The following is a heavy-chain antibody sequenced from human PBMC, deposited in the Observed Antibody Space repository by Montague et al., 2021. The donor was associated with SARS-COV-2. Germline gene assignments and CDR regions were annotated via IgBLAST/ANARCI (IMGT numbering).Heavy chain of an antibody. CDR1: GDSVSSNTAT. CDR3: ARTHTRMLYPENAFDI. D-gene: IGHD2-15*01. Sequence: CAISGDSVSSNTATWNWIRQSPSRGLEWLGRTYYRSKCYHDYAISLKSRITITPDTSNNQFSLQLSSVAPEDTAVFYCARTHTRMLYPENAFDIWGQGTMVTVSS. CDR2: TYYRSKCYH. J-gene: IGHJ3*02. V-gene: IGHV6-1*01.